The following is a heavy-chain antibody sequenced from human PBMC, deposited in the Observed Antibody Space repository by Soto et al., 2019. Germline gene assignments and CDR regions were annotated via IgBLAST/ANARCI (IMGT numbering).Heavy chain of an antibody. CDR2: ISGSGLTT. D-gene: IGHD5-12*01. CDR3: ARRPSIVATIGDYFDC. Sequence: GGSLRISCATSGFTFIDYGMSWVRQAPGKGLEWVSGISGSGLTTYYADSVKGRFTISRDSSKTTLYLQMNSLRAEDTATYYCARRPSIVATIGDYFDCWGQGTLVTVSS. J-gene: IGHJ4*02. V-gene: IGHV3-23*01. CDR1: GFTFIDYG.